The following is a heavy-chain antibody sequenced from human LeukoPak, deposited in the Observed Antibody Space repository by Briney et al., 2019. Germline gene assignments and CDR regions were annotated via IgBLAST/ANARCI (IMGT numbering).Heavy chain of an antibody. Sequence: GASVKVSCKASGYTFTYYYIHWVRQAPGQGLEWMGIINPSGGSTNYAQKFQGRVTLTRDTSTGTVYMELSSLRSEDTAVYYCARSPYTSGSLFYLDHWGQGTLVTVSS. V-gene: IGHV1-46*01. CDR2: INPSGGST. J-gene: IGHJ4*02. CDR3: ARSPYTSGSLFYLDH. CDR1: GYTFTYYY. D-gene: IGHD5-18*01.